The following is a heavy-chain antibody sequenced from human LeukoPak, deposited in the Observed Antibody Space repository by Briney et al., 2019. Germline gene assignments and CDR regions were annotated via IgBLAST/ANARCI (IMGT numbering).Heavy chain of an antibody. CDR2: ISAYNGNT. V-gene: IGHV1-18*01. CDR3: ARVLFYSSGNKSNRVDY. D-gene: IGHD6-19*01. J-gene: IGHJ4*02. Sequence: VASVKVSCKASGYTFTSYGISWVRQAPGQGLEWMGWISAYNGNTNYAQKFQGRVTMTRDTSIRTAYMELSRLRSDDTAVYYCARVLFYSSGNKSNRVDYWGQGTLVTVSS. CDR1: GYTFTSYG.